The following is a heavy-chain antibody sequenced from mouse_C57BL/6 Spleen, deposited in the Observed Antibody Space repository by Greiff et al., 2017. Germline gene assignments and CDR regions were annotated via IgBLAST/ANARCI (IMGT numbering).Heavy chain of an antibody. CDR3: ARFDYDERAY. CDR2: IDPSDSYT. Sequence: QVQLQQPGAELVMPGASVKLSCKASGYTFTSYWMHWVKQRPGQGLEWIGEIDPSDSYTNYNQKFTGKSTLTVDKSSSTAYMQLSSLTSEDSAVYYCARFDYDERAYWGQGTLVTVSA. J-gene: IGHJ3*01. CDR1: GYTFTSYW. V-gene: IGHV1-69*01. D-gene: IGHD2-4*01.